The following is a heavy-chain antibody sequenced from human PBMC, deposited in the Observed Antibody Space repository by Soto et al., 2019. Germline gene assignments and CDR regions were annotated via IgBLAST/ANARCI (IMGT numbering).Heavy chain of an antibody. V-gene: IGHV1-69*01. CDR1: GVTFSSYA. J-gene: IGHJ4*02. Sequence: QVQLVQSWAEVKKPGSSVKVSCKASGVTFSSYAISWVRQAPGQGLAWMGGIIPLFGTATYAQKFQGRVTITADESTSTAYMEMSSLRSEDRAVYYCARVAYSSSPGTLDYWGQGTLVTVSS. CDR3: ARVAYSSSPGTLDY. D-gene: IGHD6-13*01. CDR2: IIPLFGTA.